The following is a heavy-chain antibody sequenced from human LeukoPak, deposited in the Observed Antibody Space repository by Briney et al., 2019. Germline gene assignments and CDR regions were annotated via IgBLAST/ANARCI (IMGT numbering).Heavy chain of an antibody. J-gene: IGHJ5*02. CDR2: ISGSGGST. V-gene: IGHV3-23*01. D-gene: IGHD1-1*01. CDR1: GFTFSSYA. Sequence: GGSLRLSCAASGFTFSSYAMSWVRQAPGKGLEWVSAISGSGGSTYYADSVKGRFTISRDNSKNTLYLRMNSLRAEDTAVYYCAKGRPRYNWNDVDWFDPWGQGTLVTVSS. CDR3: AKGRPRYNWNDVDWFDP.